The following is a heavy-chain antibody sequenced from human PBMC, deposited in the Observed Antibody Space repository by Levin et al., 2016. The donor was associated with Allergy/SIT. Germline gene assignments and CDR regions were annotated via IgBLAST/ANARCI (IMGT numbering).Heavy chain of an antibody. CDR3: ARVIHDYGDYSDY. Sequence: WIRQPPGKGLEWVSYISSSSSYTNYADSVKGRFTISRDNAKNSLYLQMNSLRAEDTAVYYCARVIHDYGDYSDYWGQGTLVTVSS. D-gene: IGHD4-17*01. J-gene: IGHJ4*02. V-gene: IGHV3-11*05. CDR2: ISSSSSYT.